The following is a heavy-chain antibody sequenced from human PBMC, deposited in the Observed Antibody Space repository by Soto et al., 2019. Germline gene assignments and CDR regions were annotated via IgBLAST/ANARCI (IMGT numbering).Heavy chain of an antibody. CDR1: GFSFSTFW. Sequence: EVQLVESGGVLVQPGGSLRLSCAASGFSFSTFWMHWVRQPLGKGLVWVSRINSDGSSTDYADSVKGRFTISRDNAKNTLYLQMNSLRAEDTAVYYCARYCTGGSCSHGFDYWGQGSLVTVSS. D-gene: IGHD2-15*01. CDR2: INSDGSST. CDR3: ARYCTGGSCSHGFDY. J-gene: IGHJ4*02. V-gene: IGHV3-74*01.